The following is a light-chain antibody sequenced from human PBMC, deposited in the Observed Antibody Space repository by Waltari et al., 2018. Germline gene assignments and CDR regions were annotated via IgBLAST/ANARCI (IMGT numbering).Light chain of an antibody. Sequence: DIVMTQSPDSLAVSLGERATINCKSSQSVLYSSNNKNYLAWYQQKPGQPPKLLIYWASTRESGVPYRFSGSGSGTDFTLTISSLQAEDVAVYYCQQYYSIWTFGQGTKVEIK. CDR1: QSVLYSSNNKNY. J-gene: IGKJ1*01. CDR2: WAS. CDR3: QQYYSIWT. V-gene: IGKV4-1*01.